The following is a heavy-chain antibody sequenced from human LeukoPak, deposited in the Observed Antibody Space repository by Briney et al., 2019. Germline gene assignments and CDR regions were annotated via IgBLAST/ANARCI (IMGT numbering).Heavy chain of an antibody. CDR1: GFSTYSNY. CDR3: ARDLGWDNITSFHF. J-gene: IGHJ4*02. D-gene: IGHD1-26*01. V-gene: IGHV3-66*02. CDR2: VYSGGST. Sequence: PGGSLRLSCVASGFSTYSNYMSWVRQPPGKSLEWGSGVYSGGSTNHAESVRGRFIVSRDLSRNTIYLQMNDLRPEDTAVYYCARDLGWDNITSFHFWGQGVLVTVSS.